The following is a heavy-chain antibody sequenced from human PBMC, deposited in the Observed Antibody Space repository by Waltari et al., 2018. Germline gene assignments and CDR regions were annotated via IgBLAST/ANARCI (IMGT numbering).Heavy chain of an antibody. J-gene: IGHJ1*01. Sequence: EVQLVESGGGLVQPGGSLRLSCAASGFTFSSYSMNWVRQAPGKGLEWVSYISSSSSTIYYADSVKGRFTISRDNAKNSLYLQMNSLRAEDTAVYYCARDQVVGDGYRGYFQHWGQGTLVTVSS. CDR2: ISSSSSTI. D-gene: IGHD5-12*01. V-gene: IGHV3-48*04. CDR3: ARDQVVGDGYRGYFQH. CDR1: GFTFSSYS.